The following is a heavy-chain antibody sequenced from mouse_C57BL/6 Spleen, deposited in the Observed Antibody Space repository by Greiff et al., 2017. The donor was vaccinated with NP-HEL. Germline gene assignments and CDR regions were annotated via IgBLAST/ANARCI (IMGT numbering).Heavy chain of an antibody. CDR1: GFNIKDYY. V-gene: IGHV14-1*01. J-gene: IGHJ3*01. CDR3: TIDSSGPWFAY. Sequence: VQLKQSGAELVRPGASVKLSCTASGFNIKDYYMHWVKQRPDQGLEWIGRIDPEDGDTEYAPKFQGKATMTADTSSNTAYLQLSSLTSEDTAVYYCTIDSSGPWFAYWGQGTLVTVSA. CDR2: IDPEDGDT. D-gene: IGHD3-2*02.